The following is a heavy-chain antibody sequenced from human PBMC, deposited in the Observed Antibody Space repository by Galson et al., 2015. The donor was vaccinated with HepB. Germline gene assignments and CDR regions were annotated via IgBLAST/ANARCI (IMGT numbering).Heavy chain of an antibody. Sequence: SLRLSCAASGFTFSNYWMHWVRQAPGEGLVWVSRISSDGYSAGHADSVTGRFTNSRDNARDTLYLEMNSLRAEDTAVYYCARVSSSSRDDFWRGYWGDYYYMDLWGKGTTVTVSS. V-gene: IGHV3-74*01. CDR2: ISSDGYSA. J-gene: IGHJ6*03. CDR3: ARVSSSSRDDFWRGYWGDYYYMDL. CDR1: GFTFSNYW. D-gene: IGHD3-3*01.